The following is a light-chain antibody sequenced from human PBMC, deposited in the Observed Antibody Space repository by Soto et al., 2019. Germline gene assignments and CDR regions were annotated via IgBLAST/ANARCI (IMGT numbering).Light chain of an antibody. Sequence: QSALTQPASVSGSPGQSITISCTGTSSDVGSYNLVSWYQQHPGKTPKLMIYEAIKRPSGVSNRFSGSKSGNTASLTISGLQAEDEADYYCSSYAGSSTYVFGTGTKVTVL. CDR1: SSDVGSYNL. CDR3: SSYAGSSTYV. J-gene: IGLJ1*01. V-gene: IGLV2-23*01. CDR2: EAI.